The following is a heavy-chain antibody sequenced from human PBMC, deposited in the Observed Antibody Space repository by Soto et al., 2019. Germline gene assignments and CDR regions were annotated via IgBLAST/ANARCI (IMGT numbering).Heavy chain of an antibody. CDR3: ARDSLTGNWFDP. D-gene: IGHD2-8*02. CDR2: IYHSGGT. CDR1: GGSISSGGYS. V-gene: IGHV4-30-2*06. Sequence: SETLSLTCAVSGGSISSGGYSWNWIRQLPGKGLEWIGYIYHSGGTLYNPSLKSRVAISVDKSRNQFSLTLTSVTAADTAVYYCARDSLTGNWFDPWGQGTLVTVSS. J-gene: IGHJ5*02.